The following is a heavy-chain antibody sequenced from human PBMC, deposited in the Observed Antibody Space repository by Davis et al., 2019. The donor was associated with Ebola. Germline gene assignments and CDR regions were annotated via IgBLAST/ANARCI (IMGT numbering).Heavy chain of an antibody. CDR2: ISAYNGNT. V-gene: IGHV1-18*04. D-gene: IGHD3-10*01. J-gene: IGHJ5*02. Sequence: ASVKVSCKASGYTFTSYGITWVRQAPGQGLEWMGWISAYNGNTNYAQKLQGRVTMTTDTSTSIAYMELRSLRSDDTAVYYCARVSRITMVRGVFDWFDPWGQGTLVTVSS. CDR1: GYTFTSYG. CDR3: ARVSRITMVRGVFDWFDP.